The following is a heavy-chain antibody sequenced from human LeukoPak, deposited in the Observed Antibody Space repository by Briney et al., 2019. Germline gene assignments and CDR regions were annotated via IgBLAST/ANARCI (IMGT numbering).Heavy chain of an antibody. CDR1: GGSINNYY. J-gene: IGHJ4*02. D-gene: IGHD3-10*01. V-gene: IGHV4-59*08. CDR3: ARHRSYYFDY. CDR2: IYYSGST. Sequence: PSETLFLTCTVSGGSINNYYWSWIRQPPGKGLEWIGYIYYSGSTNYNPSLKSRVTISVDTSKNQFSLKVDSVTAADTAVFYCARHRSYYFDYWGQGMLVTVSS.